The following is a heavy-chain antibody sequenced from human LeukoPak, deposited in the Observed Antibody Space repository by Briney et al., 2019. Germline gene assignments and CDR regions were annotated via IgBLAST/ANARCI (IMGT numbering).Heavy chain of an antibody. D-gene: IGHD4-17*01. CDR1: GFTVSTNF. J-gene: IGHJ4*02. CDR2: IYSGGST. V-gene: IGHV3-53*01. CDR3: ARTYGDYVYILGY. Sequence: PGGSLRLSCAASGFTVSTNFMSWVRRAPGKGLEWVSVIYSGGSTYYADSVKGRFTISRDNSKNTLYLQMNSLRAEDTAVYYCARTYGDYVYILGYWGQGTLVTVSS.